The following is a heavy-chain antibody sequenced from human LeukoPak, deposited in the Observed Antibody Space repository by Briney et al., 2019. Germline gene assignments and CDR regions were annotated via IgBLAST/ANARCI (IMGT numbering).Heavy chain of an antibody. CDR3: AREGRGWYGNFDY. Sequence: GASVKVSCKASAYTFTGYYMHWVRQAPGQGLEWMGWINPDSGGTNYAQKFQGRVTMTRDTSISTAYMEVSRLRSDDTAVYYCAREGRGWYGNFDYWGQGTLVTVSS. CDR2: INPDSGGT. J-gene: IGHJ4*02. D-gene: IGHD6-19*01. CDR1: AYTFTGYY. V-gene: IGHV1-2*02.